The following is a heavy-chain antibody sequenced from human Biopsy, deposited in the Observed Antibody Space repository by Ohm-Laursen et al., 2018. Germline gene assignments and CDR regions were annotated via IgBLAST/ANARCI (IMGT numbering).Heavy chain of an antibody. V-gene: IGHV4-31*01. CDR1: GGSISSGGSY. CDR3: ARDDYFDSNGYFWFDP. Sequence: SQTLSFTCSVSGGSISSGGSYWSWIRQRPGKGLVWFGYIFNSANTYYNPPLKNLINISGDTHKNQFNKKLNSVTDADTAVYYCARDDYFDSNGYFWFDPWGQGTLVTVSS. CDR2: IFNSANT. D-gene: IGHD3-22*01. J-gene: IGHJ5*02.